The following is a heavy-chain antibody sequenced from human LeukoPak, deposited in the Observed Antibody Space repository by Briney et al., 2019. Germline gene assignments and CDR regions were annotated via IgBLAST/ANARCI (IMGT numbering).Heavy chain of an antibody. V-gene: IGHV1-18*01. Sequence: GASVKVSCKASGYTFTSYGITWVRLAPGQGLEWMGWISAYNGNTNYAQIFQGRVIMTTDTSTNTAYMELRSLRADDTAMYYCARDPSYDSSGYPNWFDPWGQGTLVTVSS. CDR3: ARDPSYDSSGYPNWFDP. J-gene: IGHJ5*02. CDR1: GYTFTSYG. CDR2: ISAYNGNT. D-gene: IGHD3-22*01.